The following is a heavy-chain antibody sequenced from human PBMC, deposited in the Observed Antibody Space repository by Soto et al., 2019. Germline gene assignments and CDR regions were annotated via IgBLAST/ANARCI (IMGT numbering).Heavy chain of an antibody. V-gene: IGHV3-30*18. CDR2: ISYDGSNK. Sequence: AGGSLRLSCAASGFTFSSYGMHWVRQAPGKGLEWVAVISYDGSNKYYASSVKGRFTVSRDNVKNTLSLQMNSLRPEDTAVYYCAKDSGYQLPDNYFYYGLDVWGQGTTVTVSS. CDR3: AKDSGYQLPDNYFYYGLDV. D-gene: IGHD2-2*01. CDR1: GFTFSSYG. J-gene: IGHJ6*02.